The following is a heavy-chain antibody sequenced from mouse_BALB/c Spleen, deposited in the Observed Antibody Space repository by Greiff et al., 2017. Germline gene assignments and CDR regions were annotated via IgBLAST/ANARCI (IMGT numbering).Heavy chain of an antibody. D-gene: IGHD1-1*02. Sequence: QVQLQQPGAELVKPGAPVKLSCKASGYTFTSYWMNWVKQRPGRGLEWIGRIDPSDSETHYNQKFKDKATLTVDKSSSTAYIQLSSLTSEDSAVYYCARWVAPYAMDYWGQGTSVTVSA. V-gene: IGHV1-69*02. J-gene: IGHJ4*01. CDR2: IDPSDSET. CDR3: ARWVAPYAMDY. CDR1: GYTFTSYW.